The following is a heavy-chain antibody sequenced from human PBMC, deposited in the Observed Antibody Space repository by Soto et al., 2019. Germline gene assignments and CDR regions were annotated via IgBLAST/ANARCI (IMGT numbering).Heavy chain of an antibody. CDR2: IYYSGST. Sequence: SETLSLTCTVSGGSVSSGSYYWSWIRQPPGKGLEWIGYIYYSGSTNYNPSLKSRVTISVDTSKNQFSLKLSSVTAADTAVYYCARARGSRPMYYYYGMDVWGQGTTVTVSS. CDR1: GGSVSSGSYY. V-gene: IGHV4-61*01. D-gene: IGHD1-26*01. CDR3: ARARGSRPMYYYYGMDV. J-gene: IGHJ6*02.